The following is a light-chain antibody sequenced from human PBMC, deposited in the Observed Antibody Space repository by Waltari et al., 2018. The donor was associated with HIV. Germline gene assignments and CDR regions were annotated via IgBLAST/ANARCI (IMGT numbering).Light chain of an antibody. CDR1: SSNIGADYD. CDR3: QSHDNSLSGTYV. CDR2: GNT. V-gene: IGLV1-40*01. J-gene: IGLJ1*01. Sequence: QSVLTQPPSVSGTPGQRLTISCTGSSSNIGADYDVHWYQHLPGTAPKVIIYGNTKLPSGVPDRFSGSKSGTSASLGITGLQAEDEADYYCQSHDNSLSGTYVFGGGTKVNVL.